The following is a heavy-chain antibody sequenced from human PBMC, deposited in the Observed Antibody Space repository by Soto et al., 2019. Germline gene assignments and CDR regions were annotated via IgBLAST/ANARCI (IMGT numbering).Heavy chain of an antibody. J-gene: IGHJ5*02. CDR2: IIPILGIA. CDR3: ASRSDSSCYSRAWDLDP. CDR1: GGTFSSYT. Sequence: QVQLVQSGAEVKKPGSSVKVSCKASGGTFSSYTISWVRQAPGQGLEWMGRIIPILGIANYAQKFQGRVTITADKSTSTAYMELSSLRSEDTAVYDCASRSDSSCYSRAWDLDPWGQGTLVTVSS. D-gene: IGHD6-13*01. V-gene: IGHV1-69*02.